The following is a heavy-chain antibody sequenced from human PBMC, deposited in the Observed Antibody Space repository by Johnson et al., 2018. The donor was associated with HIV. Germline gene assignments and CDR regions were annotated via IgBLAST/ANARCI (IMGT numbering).Heavy chain of an antibody. D-gene: IGHD4-17*01. J-gene: IGHJ3*02. CDR3: ARDGTFGYGDYVGRAFDI. Sequence: VQVVESGGSVVRPGGSLRLSCAASGFNFDDYEMNWVRQAPGKGLEWVSYISSSGSTIYYADPVTGRFTISRDNAKNSRYLQMNSLRAEDTAVYYCARDGTFGYGDYVGRAFDIWGQGTLVTVSS. CDR2: ISSSGSTI. V-gene: IGHV3-48*03. CDR1: GFNFDDYE.